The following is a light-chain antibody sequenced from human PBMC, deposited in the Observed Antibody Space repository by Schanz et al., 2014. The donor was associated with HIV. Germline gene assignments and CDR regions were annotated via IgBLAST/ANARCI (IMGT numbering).Light chain of an antibody. V-gene: IGKV1-6*02. CDR1: QDVRGD. Sequence: AIQMTQSPSSLSASVGDRVTITCRASQDVRGDLGWYQQKPGKAPKLLIYAVSTLQSGVPSRFSGSGSGTEYSLTIISLQHEDFATYYCQQYDNLPPLTFGGGTKVEIK. CDR2: AVS. J-gene: IGKJ4*02. CDR3: QQYDNLPPLT.